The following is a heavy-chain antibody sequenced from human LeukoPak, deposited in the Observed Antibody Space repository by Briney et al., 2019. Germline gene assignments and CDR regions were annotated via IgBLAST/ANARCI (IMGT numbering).Heavy chain of an antibody. V-gene: IGHV1-18*01. CDR3: ARVGGSYPNWFDP. CDR1: GYTFTNYD. Sequence: ASVKVSCKASGYTFTNYDINWVRQATGQGLEWMGWISAYNGNTNYAQKLQGRVTMTTDTSTSTAYMELRSLRSDDTAVYYCARVGGSYPNWFDPWGQGTLVTVSS. J-gene: IGHJ5*02. D-gene: IGHD1-26*01. CDR2: ISAYNGNT.